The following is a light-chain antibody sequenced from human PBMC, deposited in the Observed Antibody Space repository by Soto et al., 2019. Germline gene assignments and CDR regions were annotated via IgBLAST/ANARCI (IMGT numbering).Light chain of an antibody. J-gene: IGKJ5*01. CDR3: QQYNNWPIT. Sequence: DIVLTQSPGTLSLSPGERATLSCRASQSVSSNHLAWYQQKPGQAPRLLIYGGSSRATGIPVRFSGSGSETDFTLTISSLQSEDFAVYYCQQYNNWPITFGQGTRLEIK. CDR2: GGS. V-gene: IGKV3-20*01. CDR1: QSVSSNH.